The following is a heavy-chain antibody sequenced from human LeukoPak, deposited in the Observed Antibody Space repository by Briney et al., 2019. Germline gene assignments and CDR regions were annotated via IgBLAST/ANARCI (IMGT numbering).Heavy chain of an antibody. CDR2: MNPNSGNT. D-gene: IGHD1-26*01. V-gene: IGHV1-8*01. CDR3: ARVREGLHSGSYRSGAFDI. Sequence: GASVKVSCKASGYTFTSYDINWVRQATGQGLEWMGWMNPNSGNTGYAQKFQGRVTMTRNTSISTAYMELSSLRSEDTAVYYCARVREGLHSGSYRSGAFDIWGQGTMVTVSS. CDR1: GYTFTSYD. J-gene: IGHJ3*02.